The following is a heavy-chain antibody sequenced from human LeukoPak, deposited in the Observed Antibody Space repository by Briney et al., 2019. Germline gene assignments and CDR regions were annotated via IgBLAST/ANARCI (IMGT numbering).Heavy chain of an antibody. CDR1: GGSFSGYY. Sequence: SETLSLTCAVYGGSFSGYYWSWIRQPPGKGLEWIGEINHSGSTNYNPSLKSRVTISVDTSKNQFSLKLSSVTAADTAVYYCASYYYGSGKRWFDPWGQGTLVTVSS. CDR3: ASYYYGSGKRWFDP. CDR2: INHSGST. J-gene: IGHJ5*02. D-gene: IGHD3-10*01. V-gene: IGHV4-34*01.